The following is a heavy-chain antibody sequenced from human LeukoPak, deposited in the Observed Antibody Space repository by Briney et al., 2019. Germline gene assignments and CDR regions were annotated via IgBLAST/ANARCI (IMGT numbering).Heavy chain of an antibody. CDR1: GGSISSYY. J-gene: IGHJ4*02. D-gene: IGHD1-26*01. CDR3: ARGMRSYSFDY. V-gene: IGHV4-59*01. CDR2: IHYSGST. Sequence: SETLSLTCTVSGGSISSYYWSWIRQPPGKGLEWIGYIHYSGSTNYNPSPKRRVTLSVDTSKDRFSLKRSSVTAADTAVYYCARGMRSYSFDYCGQGTLVTVSS.